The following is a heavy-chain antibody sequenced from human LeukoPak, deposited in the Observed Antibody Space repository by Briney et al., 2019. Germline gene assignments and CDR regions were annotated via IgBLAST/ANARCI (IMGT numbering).Heavy chain of an antibody. CDR1: GYTFTVYY. Sequence: GASVNVSCKASGYTFTVYYMHWVRQAPGQRLEWMGWINAGNGNTKYSQKFQGRVTITRDTSASTAYMELSSLRSEDTAVYYCARALDGYDAFDIWGQGTMVTVSS. V-gene: IGHV1-3*01. CDR3: ARALDGYDAFDI. D-gene: IGHD3/OR15-3a*01. J-gene: IGHJ3*02. CDR2: INAGNGNT.